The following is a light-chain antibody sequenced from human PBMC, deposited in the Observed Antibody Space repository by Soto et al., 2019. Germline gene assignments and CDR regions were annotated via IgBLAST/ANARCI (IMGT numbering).Light chain of an antibody. CDR2: KAS. Sequence: DIQMTQSPSTLSASVGDRVTITCRASQSISIWLAWYQQKPGKAPKLLIYKASSLESGVPSMFSGSGSGTEFTLTISSLQPDDFATYYCQQYNSYPRAFGQGTKVEIK. J-gene: IGKJ1*01. CDR3: QQYNSYPRA. V-gene: IGKV1-5*03. CDR1: QSISIW.